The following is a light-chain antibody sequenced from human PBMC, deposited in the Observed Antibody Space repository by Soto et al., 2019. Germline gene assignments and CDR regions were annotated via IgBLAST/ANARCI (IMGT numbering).Light chain of an antibody. CDR3: QSYDSSLSGWV. V-gene: IGLV1-40*01. CDR2: GNS. CDR1: SSNIGAGYD. Sequence: QSVLTQPPSVSGAPGQRVTISCTESSSNIGAGYDVHWYQQLPGTDPKLLIYGNSNRPSGVPDRFSGSKSGTSASLAITGLQAEDEADYYCQSYDSSLSGWVFGGGTKLTVL. J-gene: IGLJ3*02.